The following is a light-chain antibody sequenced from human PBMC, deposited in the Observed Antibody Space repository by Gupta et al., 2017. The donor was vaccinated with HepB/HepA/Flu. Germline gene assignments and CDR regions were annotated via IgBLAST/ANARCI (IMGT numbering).Light chain of an antibody. CDR1: QSVRSN. CDR2: GAS. J-gene: IGKJ3*01. V-gene: IGKV3-15*01. CDR3: QQYNNWPVT. Sequence: EIVLTQYPATLSVSPGERATISCIASQSVRSNLAWYQQKPGQAPRLLIYGASTRATGIPARFSGSGSGTEFTLTISSLQSEDFAVYYCQQYNNWPVTFGPGTKVEIK.